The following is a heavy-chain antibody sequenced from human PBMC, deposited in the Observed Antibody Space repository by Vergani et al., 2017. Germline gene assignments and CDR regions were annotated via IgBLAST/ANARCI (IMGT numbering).Heavy chain of an antibody. J-gene: IGHJ4*02. D-gene: IGHD3-3*01. CDR2: IYTSGST. Sequence: QVQLQESGPGLVKPSQTLSLTCTVSGGSISSGSYYWSWIRQPAGKGLEWIGRIYTSGSTNYNPSLKRRVTISVDTSKNQFSLKLSSVTAADTAVYYCARDRDFWSGYFDYWGQGTLVTVSS. V-gene: IGHV4-61*02. CDR3: ARDRDFWSGYFDY. CDR1: GGSISSGSYY.